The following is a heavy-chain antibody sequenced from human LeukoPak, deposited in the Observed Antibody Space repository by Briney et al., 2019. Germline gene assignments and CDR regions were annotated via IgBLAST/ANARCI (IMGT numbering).Heavy chain of an antibody. J-gene: IGHJ6*03. CDR3: ARAYCSSTSCYYYYYYMDV. D-gene: IGHD2-2*01. CDR2: ISWDGGST. CDR1: GDYT. Sequence: GGSLRLSCAASGDYTMHWVRQAPGKGLEWVSLISWDGGSTYYADSVKGRFTISRDNSKNSLYLQMNSLRTEDTALYYCARAYCSSTSCYYYYYYMDVWGKGTTVTVSS. V-gene: IGHV3-43*01.